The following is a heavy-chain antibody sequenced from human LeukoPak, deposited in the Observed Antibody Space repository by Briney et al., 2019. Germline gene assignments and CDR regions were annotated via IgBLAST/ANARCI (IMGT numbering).Heavy chain of an antibody. D-gene: IGHD3-9*01. CDR1: GYTFTSYG. Sequence: ASVKVSCKASGYTFTSYGISWVRQAPGQGLEWMGWISAYNGNTNYAQKLQGRVTMTTDTSTSTAYMELRSLRSDDTAVYYCARGTHLLRYFDWSSGYWGQGTLVTVSS. V-gene: IGHV1-18*01. CDR2: ISAYNGNT. CDR3: ARGTHLLRYFDWSSGY. J-gene: IGHJ4*02.